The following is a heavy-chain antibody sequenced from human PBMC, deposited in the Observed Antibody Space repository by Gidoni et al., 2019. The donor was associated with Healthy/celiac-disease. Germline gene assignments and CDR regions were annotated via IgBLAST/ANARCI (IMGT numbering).Heavy chain of an antibody. CDR1: GGSISSYY. CDR2: IYYSGST. CDR3: ARRVVISNWFDP. V-gene: IGHV4-59*08. J-gene: IGHJ5*02. Sequence: QVQLQESGPGLVKPSETLSLTCTVSGGSISSYYWSWIRQPPGKGLEWIGYIYYSGSTNYNPSLKSRVTISVDTSKNQFSLKLSSVTAADTAVYYCARRVVISNWFDPWGQGTLVTVSS. D-gene: IGHD3-22*01.